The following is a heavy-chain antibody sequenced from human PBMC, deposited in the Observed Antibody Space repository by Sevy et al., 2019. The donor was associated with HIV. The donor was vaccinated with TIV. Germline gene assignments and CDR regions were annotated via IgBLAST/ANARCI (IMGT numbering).Heavy chain of an antibody. CDR1: GGTFSSYG. D-gene: IGHD3-16*01. CDR2: TIPTFGSA. Sequence: VSCKDSGGTFSSYGITCLRQAPAQRREWMGETIPTFGSANYGQTFQGRVTIIPDQSTSTAYMELSSLGSDDTAVYYCARGGGLSPHHWLDPWGQGTLVTVSS. J-gene: IGHJ5*02. CDR3: ARGGGLSPHHWLDP. V-gene: IGHV1-69*01.